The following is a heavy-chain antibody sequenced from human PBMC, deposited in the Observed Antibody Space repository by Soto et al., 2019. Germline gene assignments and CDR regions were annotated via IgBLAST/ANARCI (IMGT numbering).Heavy chain of an antibody. CDR1: GYTFTSYG. V-gene: IGHV1-18*01. CDR3: ARDSDDILTGYRWYNWFDP. Sequence: ASVKVSCKASGYTFTSYGISWVRQAPGQGLEWMGWISAYNGNTNYAQKLQGRVTMTTDTSTSTAYMELRSLRSDDTAVYYCARDSDDILTGYRWYNWFDPWGQGTLVTVSS. J-gene: IGHJ5*02. D-gene: IGHD3-9*01. CDR2: ISAYNGNT.